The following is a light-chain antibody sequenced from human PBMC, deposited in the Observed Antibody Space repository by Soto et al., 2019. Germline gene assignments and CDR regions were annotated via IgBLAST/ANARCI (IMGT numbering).Light chain of an antibody. CDR2: GNS. V-gene: IGLV1-40*01. CDR1: SSNLGAGFG. Sequence: QAVVTQPPSVSGAPGQRVTISCTGSSSNLGAGFGVHWYQQLPGTAPKLLIFGNSNRPSGVPDRFSGSKSGTSVSLAITGLQAEDEADYYCQSYDSSLSGWVFGGGTKLTVL. CDR3: QSYDSSLSGWV. J-gene: IGLJ3*02.